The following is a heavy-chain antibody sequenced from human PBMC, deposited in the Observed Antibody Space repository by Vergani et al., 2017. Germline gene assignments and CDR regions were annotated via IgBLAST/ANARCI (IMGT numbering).Heavy chain of an antibody. CDR3: AKCGYSGPPPLYYHYFGMDV. Sequence: QVQLVESAGGVVQPGGSLRLSCAASGFTFSNFGMPWLRQAPGKGLEGLAYIGKDGINTRNRDAVKVRFTVSRDNSKNTLYLQMNSLRSEDTAVYYCAKCGYSGPPPLYYHYFGMDVWGQGTTVTVSS. J-gene: IGHJ6*02. V-gene: IGHV3-30*02. CDR1: GFTFSNFG. D-gene: IGHD5-12*01. CDR2: IGKDGINT.